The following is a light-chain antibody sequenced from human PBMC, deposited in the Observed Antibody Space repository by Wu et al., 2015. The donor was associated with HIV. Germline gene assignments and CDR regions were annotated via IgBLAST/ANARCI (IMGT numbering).Light chain of an antibody. V-gene: IGKV3D-15*01. Sequence: EIVMTQSPATLSVSPGERVTLSCRASQSVSSNIVWYQQKPGQAPRLLIYGASTRATDIPVRFSGSGSGTEFTLTISSLQPDDFATYYCQQYNSYPKTFGQGTKVEIK. CDR1: QSVSSN. CDR2: GAS. J-gene: IGKJ1*01. CDR3: QQYNSYPKT.